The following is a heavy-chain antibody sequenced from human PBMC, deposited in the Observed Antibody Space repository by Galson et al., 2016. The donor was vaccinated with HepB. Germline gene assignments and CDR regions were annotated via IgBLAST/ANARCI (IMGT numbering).Heavy chain of an antibody. CDR3: ARAYYYGMDV. CDR2: ICFDGSKK. J-gene: IGHJ6*02. V-gene: IGHV3-33*01. Sequence: SLRLSCAASGFIFSSYGMHWVRQSPGKGLESVAFICFDGSKKYYADSVQGRVSISRDNSKNTLYLQMNSLRAEDTAVYYCARAYYYGMDVWGQGTTVTVSS. CDR1: GFIFSSYG.